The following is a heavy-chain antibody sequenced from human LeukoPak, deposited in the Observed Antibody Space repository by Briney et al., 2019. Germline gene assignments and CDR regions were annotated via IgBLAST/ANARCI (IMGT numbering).Heavy chain of an antibody. CDR3: ARAREAAAGTGEYWYFDL. CDR2: IYYSGST. J-gene: IGHJ2*01. CDR1: GGSVSSYY. V-gene: IGHV4-59*02. Sequence: PSETLSLTCTVAGGSVSSYYWSWIRQPPGKGLEWIGYIYYSGSTNYNPSLKSRVTISVDTSKNQFSLKLSSVTAADTAVYYCARAREAAAGTGEYWYFDLWGRGTLVTVSS. D-gene: IGHD6-13*01.